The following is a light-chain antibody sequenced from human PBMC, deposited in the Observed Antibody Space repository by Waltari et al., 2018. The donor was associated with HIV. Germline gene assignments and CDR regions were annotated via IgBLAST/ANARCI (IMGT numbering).Light chain of an antibody. V-gene: IGLV8-61*01. Sequence: QTVVTQEPSFSVSPGGTVTLTCGLNFGSVSTSSSPSLYQQTPGQAPRTLIYSTNTRSSGVPDRFSGSILGNKAALTITGAQADDESDYYCVLYMGSGIWVFGGGTKLTVL. CDR1: FGSVSTSSS. CDR3: VLYMGSGIWV. J-gene: IGLJ2*01. CDR2: STN.